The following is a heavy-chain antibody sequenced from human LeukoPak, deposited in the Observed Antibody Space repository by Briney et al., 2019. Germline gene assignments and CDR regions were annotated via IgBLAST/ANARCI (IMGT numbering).Heavy chain of an antibody. Sequence: PGGSLRLSCAASGFTFSSYAMSWVRQAPGKGLEWVSAIRGSGGSTYYADSVKGRFTISRDNSKNTLFLQMNSLRAEDTALYYCAKDRDIAVAGTSDKWGQGTLVTVSS. CDR3: AKDRDIAVAGTSDK. CDR1: GFTFSSYA. CDR2: IRGSGGST. V-gene: IGHV3-23*01. D-gene: IGHD6-19*01. J-gene: IGHJ4*02.